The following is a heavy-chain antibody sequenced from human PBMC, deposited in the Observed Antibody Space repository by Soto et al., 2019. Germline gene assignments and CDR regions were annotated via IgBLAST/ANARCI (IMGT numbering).Heavy chain of an antibody. D-gene: IGHD6-19*01. J-gene: IGHJ4*02. CDR2: MSGSGAST. CDR1: GFTFSNYP. V-gene: IGHV3-23*01. CDR3: AKVGSGWYYFDY. Sequence: EVQVLEPGGGLVQPGGSLRLSCAASGFTFSNYPMSWVRQAPGKGLEWVSGMSGSGASTYYADSVKGRFTISRDNSKNTLYLQMNSRRGEDSAIYYCAKVGSGWYYFDYWGQGTLVTVSS.